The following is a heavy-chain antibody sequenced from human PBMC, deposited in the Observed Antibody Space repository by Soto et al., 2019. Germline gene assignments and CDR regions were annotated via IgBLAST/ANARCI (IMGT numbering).Heavy chain of an antibody. V-gene: IGHV1-69*02. D-gene: IGHD2-21*02. CDR2: IIPILGIA. CDR1: GGTFSSYT. J-gene: IGHJ4*02. Sequence: QVQLVQSGAEVKKPGSSVKVSCKASGGTFSSYTISWVRQAPGQGLEWMGKIIPILGIANYAQKFQGRVTITADKSTSTAYMELSSLRSEDTAVYYCARVGGYCGGDCYLYYFDYWGLGTLVTVSS. CDR3: ARVGGYCGGDCYLYYFDY.